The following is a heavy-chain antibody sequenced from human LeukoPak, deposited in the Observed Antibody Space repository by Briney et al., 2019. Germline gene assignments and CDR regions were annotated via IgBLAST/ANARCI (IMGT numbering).Heavy chain of an antibody. D-gene: IGHD3-22*01. J-gene: IGHJ4*02. Sequence: GGSLRLSCADSGITLSNYGMSWVRQAPGKGLEWVAGISDSGGSTNYADSVKGRFSISRDNPKNTLYLQMNSLRAEDTAVYFCAKRGVVIRVILVGFHKEAYYFDSWGQGALVTVSS. CDR2: ISDSGGST. CDR3: AKRGVVIRVILVGFHKEAYYFDS. V-gene: IGHV3-23*01. CDR1: GITLSNYG.